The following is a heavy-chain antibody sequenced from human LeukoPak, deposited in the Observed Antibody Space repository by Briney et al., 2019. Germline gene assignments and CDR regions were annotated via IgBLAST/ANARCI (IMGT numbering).Heavy chain of an antibody. CDR3: ARTYCSGGSCYGRNAFDI. CDR2: IIPILDIA. Sequence: ASVKVSCKASGGTFSSYAISWVRQAPGQGLEWMGRIIPILDIANYAQKFQGRVTITADKSTSTAYMELSSLRSEDTAVYYCARTYCSGGSCYGRNAFDIWGQGTMVTVSS. D-gene: IGHD2-15*01. CDR1: GGTFSSYA. J-gene: IGHJ3*02. V-gene: IGHV1-69*04.